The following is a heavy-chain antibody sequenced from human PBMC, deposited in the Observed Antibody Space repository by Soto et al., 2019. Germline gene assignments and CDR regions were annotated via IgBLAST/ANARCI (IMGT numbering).Heavy chain of an antibody. J-gene: IGHJ4*02. CDR1: GFTFSSYS. D-gene: IGHD3-10*01. Sequence: PGGSLRLSCAASGFTFSSYSMNGVRQAPGKGLEWVSSISSSSSYIYYADSVKGRFTISRDNAKNSLYLQMNSLRAEDTAVYYCARGRSFYGSGSYYFDYWGQGTLVTVSS. V-gene: IGHV3-21*01. CDR3: ARGRSFYGSGSYYFDY. CDR2: ISSSSSYI.